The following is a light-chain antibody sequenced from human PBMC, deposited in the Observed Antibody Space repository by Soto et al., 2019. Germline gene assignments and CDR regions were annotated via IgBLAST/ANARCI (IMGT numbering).Light chain of an antibody. CDR2: GVT. J-gene: IGLJ1*01. CDR3: SSYTSSSTLV. V-gene: IGLV2-14*01. CDR1: GSDVGGYNY. Sequence: QSALAQPASVSGSPRQSITISCTGTGSDVGGYNYVSWYQQHPGKAPKLMIYGVTNRPSGVSNRFSGSKSGNTASLTISGLQAEDEADYYCSSYTSSSTLVFGTGTKVTV.